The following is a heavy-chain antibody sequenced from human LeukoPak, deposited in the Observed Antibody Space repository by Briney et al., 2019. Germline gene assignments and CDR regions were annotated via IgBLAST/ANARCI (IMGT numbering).Heavy chain of an antibody. CDR1: GYTFTSYG. V-gene: IGHV1-18*01. CDR3: AGDPGYIAVAAFDI. Sequence: GASVKVSCKASGYTFTSYGISWVRQAPGQGLEWMGWISAYNGNTNYAQKLQGRVTMTTDTSTSTAYMELRSLRSDDTAVYYCAGDPGYIAVAAFDIWGQGTMVTVSS. J-gene: IGHJ3*02. CDR2: ISAYNGNT. D-gene: IGHD6-19*01.